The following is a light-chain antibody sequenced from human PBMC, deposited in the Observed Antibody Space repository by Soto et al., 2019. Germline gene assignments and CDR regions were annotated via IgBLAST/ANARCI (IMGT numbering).Light chain of an antibody. V-gene: IGLV2-14*01. CDR3: NSYTSSNSWV. Sequence: QSVLTQPASVSGSPGQSITISCTGTSSDVGNYDSVSWYQQHPGKAPKLMIYEVSNRPSGVSNRFSGSKSGNTASLTISGLQAEDEADYYCNSYTSSNSWVFGGGTKLTVL. CDR1: SSDVGNYDS. J-gene: IGLJ3*02. CDR2: EVS.